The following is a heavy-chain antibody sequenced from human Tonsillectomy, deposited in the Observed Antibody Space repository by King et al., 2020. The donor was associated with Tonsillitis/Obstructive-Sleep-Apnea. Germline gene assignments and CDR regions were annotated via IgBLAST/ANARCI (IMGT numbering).Heavy chain of an antibody. D-gene: IGHD3-10*01. Sequence: VQLVESGGGLVQPGGSLRLSCSASGFIFSSYAMHWVRQAPGKGLEYVSAISSNGGRTYYADAVKGRFTISRDKSKKTLYLQLSSLRTEDTALYYCVKGTSGEFYYYYMDVWGKGTTVTVSS. J-gene: IGHJ6*03. CDR2: ISSNGGRT. CDR3: VKGTSGEFYYYYMDV. V-gene: IGHV3-64D*06. CDR1: GFIFSSYA.